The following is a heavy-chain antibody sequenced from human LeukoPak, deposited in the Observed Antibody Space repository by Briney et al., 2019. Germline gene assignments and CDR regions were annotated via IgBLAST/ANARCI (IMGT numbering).Heavy chain of an antibody. CDR1: GGTFSSYA. CDR2: IIPIFGTA. J-gene: IGHJ5*02. Sequence: SVKVSCKASGGTFSSYAISWVRQAPGQGLEWMGGIIPIFGTANYAQKFQGRVTITAGESTSTAYMELSSLRSEDTAVYYCARGGHYDFWSGYYPDPYSWFDPWGQGTLVTVSS. CDR3: ARGGHYDFWSGYYPDPYSWFDP. V-gene: IGHV1-69*01. D-gene: IGHD3-3*01.